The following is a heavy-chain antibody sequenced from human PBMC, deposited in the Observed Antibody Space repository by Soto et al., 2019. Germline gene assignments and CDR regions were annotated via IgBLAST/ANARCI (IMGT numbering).Heavy chain of an antibody. Sequence: QVQLVESGGGVVQPGRSLRLSCAASGFTFSSYGMHWVRQAPGKGLEWVAVIWYDGSNKYYADSVKGRFTISRDNSKNTLYLQMNSLRAEDTAVYYCARDGFDNWNDGNWFDPWGQGTLVTVSS. CDR3: ARDGFDNWNDGNWFDP. V-gene: IGHV3-33*01. CDR1: GFTFSSYG. J-gene: IGHJ5*02. CDR2: IWYDGSNK. D-gene: IGHD1-1*01.